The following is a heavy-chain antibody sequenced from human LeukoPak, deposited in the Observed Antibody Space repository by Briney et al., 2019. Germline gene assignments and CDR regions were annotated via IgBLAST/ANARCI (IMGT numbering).Heavy chain of an antibody. Sequence: PGGSLRLSCAASGFTFSSYAMSWVRQAPGRGLEWVSAISGSGGSTYYADSVKGRFTISRDNSKNTLYLQMNSLRAEDTAVYYCARDLGSWEGLPYYYYYYYGMDVWGQGTTVTVSS. D-gene: IGHD1-26*01. CDR3: ARDLGSWEGLPYYYYYYYGMDV. CDR1: GFTFSSYA. V-gene: IGHV3-23*01. J-gene: IGHJ6*02. CDR2: ISGSGGST.